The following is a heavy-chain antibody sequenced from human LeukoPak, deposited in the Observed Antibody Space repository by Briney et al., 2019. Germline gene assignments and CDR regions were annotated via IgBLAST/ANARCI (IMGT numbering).Heavy chain of an antibody. V-gene: IGHV1-8*02. CDR3: ARANYYGSGKKDLDY. CDR2: MNPNSGNT. D-gene: IGHD3-10*01. Sequence: ASVKVSCKASGYTFTGYGINWVRQATGQGLEWMGWMNPNSGNTGYAQKFQGRVTMTRNTSMSTAYMELNSLRSEDTAVYYCARANYYGSGKKDLDYWGQGTLVTVSS. CDR1: GYTFTGYG. J-gene: IGHJ4*02.